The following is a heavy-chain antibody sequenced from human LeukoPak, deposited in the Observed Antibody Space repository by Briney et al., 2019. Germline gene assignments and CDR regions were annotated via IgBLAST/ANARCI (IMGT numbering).Heavy chain of an antibody. V-gene: IGHV3-48*02. Sequence: GGSLRLSCVASGFTFIYYSMNWVRQAPGKGLEWVPYINSISGEIWYADSVKGRFTISRDDAKNSLYLQMNSLRDEDTAVYYCARDHGYAFDYWGQGTLVTVSS. CDR1: GFTFIYYS. CDR3: ARDHGYAFDY. CDR2: INSISGEI. J-gene: IGHJ4*02. D-gene: IGHD5-12*01.